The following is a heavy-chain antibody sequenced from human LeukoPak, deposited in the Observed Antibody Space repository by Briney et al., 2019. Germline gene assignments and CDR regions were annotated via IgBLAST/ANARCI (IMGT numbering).Heavy chain of an antibody. J-gene: IGHJ3*02. D-gene: IGHD2-8*01. Sequence: PSETLSLTCSVSSVSINGYYWSWIRQSAGKGLEWLGRFYFSGSSDYNPSLKSRVSMPIDTSQNHFYLRLTSVTAADTGVYFCAREVNEKHDAFDMWGQGTMVAVSS. CDR2: FYFSGSS. CDR3: AREVNEKHDAFDM. CDR1: SVSINGYY. V-gene: IGHV4-4*07.